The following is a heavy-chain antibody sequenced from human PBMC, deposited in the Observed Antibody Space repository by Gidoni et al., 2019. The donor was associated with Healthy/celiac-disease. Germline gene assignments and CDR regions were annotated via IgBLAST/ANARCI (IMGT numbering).Heavy chain of an antibody. CDR3: ARSRVKVAGPYYFDY. D-gene: IGHD6-19*01. CDR2: ISYDGSNK. Sequence: QVQLVESGGGVVQPGRSLRLSCAASGFTFSSYAMHWVRQAPGKGLEWVAVISYDGSNKYYADAVKGRFTISRDNSKNTLYLQMNSLRAEDTAVYYCARSRVKVAGPYYFDYWGQGTLVTVSS. CDR1: GFTFSSYA. J-gene: IGHJ4*02. V-gene: IGHV3-30-3*01.